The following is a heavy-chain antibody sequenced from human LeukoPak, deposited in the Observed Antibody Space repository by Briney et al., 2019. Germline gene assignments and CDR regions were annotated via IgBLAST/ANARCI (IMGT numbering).Heavy chain of an antibody. CDR1: GFTFSNAW. CDR3: ARAGYCGAGTCYSDYYDY. CDR2: TRNKANSYTT. J-gene: IGHJ4*02. D-gene: IGHD2-15*01. V-gene: IGHV3-72*01. Sequence: GGSLRLSCVVSGFTFSNAWMTWVRQAPGKGLEWVGRTRNKANSYTTKYAASVEGRFTISRDTSKNLLYLQLNSLKTEDTAVYYCARAGYCGAGTCYSDYYDYWGQGTLVTVSS.